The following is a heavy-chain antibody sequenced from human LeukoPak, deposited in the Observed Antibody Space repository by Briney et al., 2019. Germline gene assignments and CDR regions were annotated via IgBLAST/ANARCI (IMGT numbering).Heavy chain of an antibody. CDR1: GYTFTSYD. D-gene: IGHD3-22*01. V-gene: IGHV1-8*01. CDR3: ARTSSSYYYDSSGYQLDY. CDR2: MNPNSGNT. Sequence: GASVKVSCKASGYTFTSYDINWVRQATGQGLEWTGWMNPNSGNTGYAQKFQGRVTMTRNTSISTAYMELSSLRSEDTAVYYCARTSSSYYYDSSGYQLDYWGQGTLVTVSS. J-gene: IGHJ4*02.